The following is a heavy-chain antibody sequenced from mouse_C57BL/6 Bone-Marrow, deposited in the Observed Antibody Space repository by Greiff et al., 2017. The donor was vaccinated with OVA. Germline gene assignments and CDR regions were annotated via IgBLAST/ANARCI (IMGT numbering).Heavy chain of an antibody. V-gene: IGHV6-3*01. J-gene: IGHJ1*03. D-gene: IGHD1-1*01. Sequence: EVKVEESGGGLVQPGGSMKLSCVASGFTFSNYWMNWVRQSPEKGLEWVAQIRLKSDNYATDYAESVKGRFTISRDDSKSSVYLQMNNLRAEDTGIYYCTDYYYGSSYDWYFDVWGTGTTVTVSS. CDR1: GFTFSNYW. CDR3: TDYYYGSSYDWYFDV. CDR2: IRLKSDNYAT.